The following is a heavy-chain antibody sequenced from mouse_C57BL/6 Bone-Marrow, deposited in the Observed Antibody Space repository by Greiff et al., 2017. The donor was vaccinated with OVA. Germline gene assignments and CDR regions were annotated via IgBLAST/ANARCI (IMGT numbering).Heavy chain of an antibody. J-gene: IGHJ3*01. D-gene: IGHD2-4*01. CDR2: IWTGGGT. CDR1: GFSLTSYA. Sequence: QVQLQQSGPGLVAPSQSLSITCTVSGFSLTSYAISWVRQPPGKGLEWLGVIWTGGGTNYNSALKSRLSISKDNSKSQVFLKMNSLQTDDTARYYCASVYYDYDWFAYWGQGTLVTVSA. CDR3: ASVYYDYDWFAY. V-gene: IGHV2-9-1*01.